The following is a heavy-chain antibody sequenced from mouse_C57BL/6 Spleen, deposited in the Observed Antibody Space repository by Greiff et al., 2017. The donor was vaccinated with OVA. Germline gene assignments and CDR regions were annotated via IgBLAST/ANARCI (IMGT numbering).Heavy chain of an antibody. V-gene: IGHV3-6*01. Sequence: ESGPGLVKPSQSLSLTCSVTGYSITSGYYWNWIRQFPGNKLEWMGYISYDGSNNYNPSLKNRISITRDTSKNQFFLKLNSVTTEDTATYYCARGEVLGYFDYWGQGTTLTVSS. CDR2: ISYDGSN. J-gene: IGHJ2*01. CDR3: ARGEVLGYFDY. D-gene: IGHD4-1*01. CDR1: GYSITSGYY.